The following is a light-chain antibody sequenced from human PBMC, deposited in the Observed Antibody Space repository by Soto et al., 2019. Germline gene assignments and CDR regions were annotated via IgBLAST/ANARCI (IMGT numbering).Light chain of an antibody. Sequence: DIQMTQSHSTLSASVGDRVTITCRASQSISSWLAWYQQKPGKAPKVLIYHASNLQSGVPSRFSGSGSGTEFTLTISSLQPDDFATYYCQQYNSYSFGQGTKVDIK. J-gene: IGKJ1*01. V-gene: IGKV1-5*01. CDR1: QSISSW. CDR3: QQYNSYS. CDR2: HAS.